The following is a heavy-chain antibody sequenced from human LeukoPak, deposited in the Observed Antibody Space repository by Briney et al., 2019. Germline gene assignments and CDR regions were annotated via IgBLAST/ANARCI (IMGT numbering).Heavy chain of an antibody. CDR1: GGSISSYY. CDR3: ARRRTYYDFWSGYYTYTDAFDI. V-gene: IGHV4-59*08. Sequence: SETLSLTCTVSGGSISSYYWSWIRQPPGKGLEWIGYIYYSGSTNYNPSLKSRVTISVDTSKNQFSLKLSSVTAADTAVYYCARRRTYYDFWSGYYTYTDAFDIWGQGTMVTVSS. D-gene: IGHD3-3*01. CDR2: IYYSGST. J-gene: IGHJ3*02.